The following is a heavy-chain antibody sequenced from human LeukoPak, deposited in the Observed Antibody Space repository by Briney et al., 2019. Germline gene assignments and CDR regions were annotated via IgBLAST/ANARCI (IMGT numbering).Heavy chain of an antibody. CDR3: ARSPAYYDFWIPLARFDP. Sequence: TSQTLSLTCTVSGGSISSGGYYWSWIRQPPGKGLEWIGYIYHSGSTYYNPSLKSRVTISVDRSKNQFSLKLSSVTAADTAVYYCARSPAYYDFWIPLARFDPWGQGTLVTVSS. J-gene: IGHJ5*02. V-gene: IGHV4-30-2*01. CDR1: GGSISSGGYY. CDR2: IYHSGST. D-gene: IGHD3-3*01.